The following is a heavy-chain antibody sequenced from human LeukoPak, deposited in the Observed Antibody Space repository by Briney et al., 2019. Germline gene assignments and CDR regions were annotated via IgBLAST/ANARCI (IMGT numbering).Heavy chain of an antibody. Sequence: SETLSLTCTVSGGSISSYYWGWIRQPPGKGLEWIGYIYYSGSTNYNPSLKSRVTISVDTSKNQFSLKLSSETAADTAVYYCARDHCSSTSCPDVLYYYYGMDVWGKGTTVTVSS. CDR2: IYYSGST. D-gene: IGHD2-2*01. CDR1: GGSISSYY. CDR3: ARDHCSSTSCPDVLYYYYGMDV. J-gene: IGHJ6*04. V-gene: IGHV4-59*01.